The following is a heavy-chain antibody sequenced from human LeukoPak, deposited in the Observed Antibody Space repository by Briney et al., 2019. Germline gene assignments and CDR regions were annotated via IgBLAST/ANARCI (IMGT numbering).Heavy chain of an antibody. CDR3: AKDYWQTYYYDSSGYPNWFDP. V-gene: IGHV3-30*01. D-gene: IGHD3-22*01. CDR2: ISYDGINK. CDR1: GLTFSSYA. J-gene: IGHJ5*02. Sequence: PGGSLRLSCAASGLTFSSYAMHWVRQAPGKGLECVAVISYDGINKYYADSVKGRFTISRDNSKNTLYLQMNSLRAEDTAVYYCAKDYWQTYYYDSSGYPNWFDPWGQGTLVTVSS.